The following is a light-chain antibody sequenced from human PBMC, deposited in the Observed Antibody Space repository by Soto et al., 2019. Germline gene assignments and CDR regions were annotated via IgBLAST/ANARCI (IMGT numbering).Light chain of an antibody. CDR3: KVWDSSSDHPNV. CDR1: NIGSKS. Sequence: SYGLAKPHSGSVVPGLTARITCGGNNIGSKSVHWYQKRPGQAPVLVVYDDADRPSGIPERFSGSNSGNTATLTISRVESGEEADYYCKVWDSSSDHPNVFGTGTKVTVL. CDR2: DDA. V-gene: IGLV3-21*02. J-gene: IGLJ1*01.